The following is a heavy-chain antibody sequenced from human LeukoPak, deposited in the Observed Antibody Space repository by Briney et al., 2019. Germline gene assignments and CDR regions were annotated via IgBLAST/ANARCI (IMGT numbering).Heavy chain of an antibody. Sequence: PGGSLRLSCAASGLTFSICAMSWVRQAPGKGLEWVSGISGSGDSTYYADSVKGRFTISGDNSKNTLYLQMNSLRDEDTAVYYCANLMRRRPPPLAIWGQGTMVTVSS. D-gene: IGHD6-25*01. CDR1: GLTFSICA. J-gene: IGHJ3*02. CDR2: ISGSGDST. V-gene: IGHV3-23*01. CDR3: ANLMRRRPPPLAI.